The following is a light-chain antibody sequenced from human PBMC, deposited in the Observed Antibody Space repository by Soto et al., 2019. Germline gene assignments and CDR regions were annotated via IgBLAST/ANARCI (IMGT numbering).Light chain of an antibody. CDR3: QQVKTYPLT. V-gene: IGKV1-9*01. CDR1: QDISSH. CDR2: AAS. Sequence: DIQLTQSPSFLSASVGDRVTITCRASQDISSHLAWYQQKPGKAPKLLIYAASTLQSGVPSGFGGSGSGTDFTITITSLQPEDVATYYCQQVKTYPLTFGGGTKVEIK. J-gene: IGKJ4*01.